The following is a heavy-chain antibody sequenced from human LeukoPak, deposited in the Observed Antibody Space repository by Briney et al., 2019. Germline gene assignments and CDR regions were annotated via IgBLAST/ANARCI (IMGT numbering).Heavy chain of an antibody. CDR1: GFTLSSYS. Sequence: GGSPRLSCAASGFTLSSYSMNWVRQAPGKGLEWVSSISSSSSYIYYADSVKGRFTISRDNAKNSLYLQMNSLRAEDTAVYYCARELPRGFDYWGQGTLVTVSS. V-gene: IGHV3-21*01. J-gene: IGHJ4*02. CDR3: ARELPRGFDY. D-gene: IGHD1-26*01. CDR2: ISSSSSYI.